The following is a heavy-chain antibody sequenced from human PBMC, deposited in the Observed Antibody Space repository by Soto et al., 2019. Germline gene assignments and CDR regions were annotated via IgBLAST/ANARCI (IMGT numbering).Heavy chain of an antibody. CDR2: IIPILGIA. D-gene: IGHD6-19*01. J-gene: IGHJ4*02. CDR1: GYTFSSYT. V-gene: IGHV1-69*02. CDR3: ARYQSYSSGPFDY. Sequence: GASVKVSCKASGYTFSSYTISWVRQAPGQGLEWMGRIIPILGIANYAQKFQGRVTITADKSTSTAYMELSSLRSEDTAVYYCARYQSYSSGPFDYWGQGTLVTVSS.